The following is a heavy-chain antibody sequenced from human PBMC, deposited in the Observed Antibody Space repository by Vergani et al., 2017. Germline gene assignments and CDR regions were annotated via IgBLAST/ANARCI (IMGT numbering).Heavy chain of an antibody. CDR2: IYPGDSDT. Sequence: VQLVQSGAEVKKPGESLKISCKGSGYSFTSYWIGWVRQMPGKGLEWMGIIYPGDSDTRYSPSFQGQVTISADKSISTAYLQWSSLKASDTAMYYCASRIIVGATRDTPQRNDYWGQGTLVTVSS. J-gene: IGHJ4*02. D-gene: IGHD1-26*01. V-gene: IGHV5-51*01. CDR1: GYSFTSYW. CDR3: ASRIIVGATRDTPQRNDY.